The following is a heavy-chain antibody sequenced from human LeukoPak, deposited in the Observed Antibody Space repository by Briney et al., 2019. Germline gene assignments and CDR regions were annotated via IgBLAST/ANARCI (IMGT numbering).Heavy chain of an antibody. J-gene: IGHJ6*04. CDR1: GYTFTGYY. Sequence: AASVKVSCKASGYTFTGYYMHWVRQAPGQGLEWMGWINPNSGGTNYAQKFQGWVTMTRDTSISTAYMELSRLRSDDTAVYYRARGLGYCSGGSCYSGVYYYYGMDVWGKGTTVTVSS. CDR3: ARGLGYCSGGSCYSGVYYYYGMDV. D-gene: IGHD2-15*01. V-gene: IGHV1-2*04. CDR2: INPNSGGT.